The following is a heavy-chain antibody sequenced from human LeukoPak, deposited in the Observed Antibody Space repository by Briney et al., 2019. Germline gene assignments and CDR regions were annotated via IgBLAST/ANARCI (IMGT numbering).Heavy chain of an antibody. D-gene: IGHD5-24*01. CDR1: GFTFSSYS. CDR2: ISSSSSYI. J-gene: IGHJ6*03. CDR3: ARSPEIYFMDV. V-gene: IGHV3-21*01. Sequence: GGSLRLSCAASGFTFSSYSMNWVRQAPGKGLEWVSSISSSSSYIYYADSVKGRFTISRDNAKNSLYLQMNSLRAEDTAVYYCARSPEIYFMDVWGKGTTVTISS.